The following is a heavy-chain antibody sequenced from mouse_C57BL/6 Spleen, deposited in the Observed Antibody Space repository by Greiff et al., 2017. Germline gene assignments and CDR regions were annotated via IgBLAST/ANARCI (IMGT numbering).Heavy chain of an antibody. CDR3: VRRGDYDGGTYAMDY. D-gene: IGHD2-4*01. Sequence: EVKVVESGGGLVQPKGSLKLSCAASGFSFNTYAMNWVRQAPGKGLEWVARIRSKSNNYATYYADSVKDRFTISRDDSESMLYLQMNNLKTEDTAMYYCVRRGDYDGGTYAMDYWGQGTSVTVSS. CDR1: GFSFNTYA. CDR2: IRSKSNNYAT. J-gene: IGHJ4*01. V-gene: IGHV10-1*01.